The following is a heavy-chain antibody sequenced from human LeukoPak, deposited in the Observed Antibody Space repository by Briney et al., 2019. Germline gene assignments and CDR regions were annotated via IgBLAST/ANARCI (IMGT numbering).Heavy chain of an antibody. V-gene: IGHV3-21*01. CDR3: ARSRSAAAAGGYGMDV. Sequence: GGSLRLSCAASRFTFSSYSMNWVRQAPGKGLEWVSSISISSGYIYYADSVKGRFTISRDNAKNSLYLQMNSLRAEDTAVYYCARSRSAAAAGGYGMDVWGQGTTVTVSS. CDR2: ISISSGYI. D-gene: IGHD6-13*01. J-gene: IGHJ6*02. CDR1: RFTFSSYS.